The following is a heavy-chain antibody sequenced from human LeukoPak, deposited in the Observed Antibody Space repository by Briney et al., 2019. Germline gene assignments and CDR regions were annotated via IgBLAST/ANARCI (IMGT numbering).Heavy chain of an antibody. D-gene: IGHD3-10*01. J-gene: IGHJ4*02. CDR3: ARHKGGSVSQPLDY. V-gene: IGHV4-59*08. CDR2: IYHSGST. Sequence: SETLSLTCTVSGGSISRYYWSWIRQPPGKGLERIGHIYHSGSTNYNPSLKSRVTISVDTSKDQFSLKLSSVTAADTAVYYCARHKGGSVSQPLDYWGQGTLVTVFS. CDR1: GGSISRYY.